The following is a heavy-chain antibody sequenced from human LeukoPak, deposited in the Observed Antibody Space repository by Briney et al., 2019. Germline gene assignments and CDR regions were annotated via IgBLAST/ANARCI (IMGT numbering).Heavy chain of an antibody. V-gene: IGHV1-2*02. Sequence: ASVKVSCKASGYTFTGSYMHWVRQGPGQGLEWMGWINPNSGGRNYAQRFQGRVTMTRDTSISTAYMELSGLRSDDTAVYYCARESDIPGLDYWGQGTLVTVSS. CDR1: GYTFTGSY. CDR3: ARESDIPGLDY. J-gene: IGHJ4*02. CDR2: INPNSGGR. D-gene: IGHD2-15*01.